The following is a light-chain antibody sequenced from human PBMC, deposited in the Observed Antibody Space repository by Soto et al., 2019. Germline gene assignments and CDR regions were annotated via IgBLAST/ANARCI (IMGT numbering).Light chain of an antibody. V-gene: IGLV2-14*01. J-gene: IGLJ2*01. CDR3: SSYTSSSTLVV. Sequence: QSALTQPASVSGSPGQSITISCTGTSSDVGGYKYVSWYQQHPGKAPKLMIYEVSNRPSGVSNRFSGSKSGNTASLTISGLQAEDEADYYCSSYTSSSTLVVFGGGTKLPVL. CDR1: SSDVGGYKY. CDR2: EVS.